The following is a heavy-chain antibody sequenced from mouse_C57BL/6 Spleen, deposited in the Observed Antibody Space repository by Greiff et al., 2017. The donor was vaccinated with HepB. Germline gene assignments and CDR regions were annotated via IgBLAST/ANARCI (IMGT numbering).Heavy chain of an antibody. Sequence: EVHLVESGGGLVKPGGSLKLSCAASGFTFSDYGMHWVRQAPEKGLEWVAYISSGSSTIYYADTVKGRFTISRDNAKNTLFLQMTSLRSEDTAMYYCARGAYYSTPYYFDYWGQGTTLTVSS. J-gene: IGHJ2*01. V-gene: IGHV5-17*01. CDR3: ARGAYYSTPYYFDY. CDR1: GFTFSDYG. D-gene: IGHD2-5*01. CDR2: ISSGSSTI.